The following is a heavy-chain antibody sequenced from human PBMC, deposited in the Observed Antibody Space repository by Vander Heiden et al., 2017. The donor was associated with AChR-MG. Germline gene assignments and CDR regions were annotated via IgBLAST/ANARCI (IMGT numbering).Heavy chain of an antibody. J-gene: IGHJ4*01. D-gene: IGHD3-3*01. Sequence: VRLGQSGAVGKKPGCSGKVSCKAAARTFRSYAISWGRQAAGQGVEWMGGIIPIFGTANYAQKFQGRVTITADESTSTAYMELSSLRAEDTAVYYCAKGELWSCYWFGYWGHGPLVTVSS. CDR3: AKGELWSCYWFGY. V-gene: IGHV1-69*01. CDR1: ARTFRSYA. CDR2: IIPIFGTA.